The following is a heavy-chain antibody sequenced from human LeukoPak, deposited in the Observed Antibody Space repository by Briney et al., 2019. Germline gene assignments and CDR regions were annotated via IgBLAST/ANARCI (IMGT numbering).Heavy chain of an antibody. Sequence: SQTLSLTCTVSGGSISSGGYYWSWIRQPPGKGLEWIGYIYYSGSTNYNPSLKSRVTISVDKSKNQFSLKLSSVTAADTAVYYCARDLELGPYGSGSYYDYWGQGTLVTVSS. CDR1: GGSISSGGYY. J-gene: IGHJ4*02. V-gene: IGHV4-30-4*01. CDR2: IYYSGST. CDR3: ARDLELGPYGSGSYYDY. D-gene: IGHD3-10*01.